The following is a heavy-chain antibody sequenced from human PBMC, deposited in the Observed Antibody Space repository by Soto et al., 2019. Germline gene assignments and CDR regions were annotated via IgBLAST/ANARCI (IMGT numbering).Heavy chain of an antibody. D-gene: IGHD6-19*01. CDR3: ESSGDPVNSSGWYYFDY. V-gene: IGHV1-45*02. CDR1: GYTFTYRY. Sequence: SVKVSCKASGYTFTYRYLHWVRQAPGQALEWMGWITPFNGNTNYAQKFQDRVTITRDRSMSTAYMELSSLRSEDTAMYYCESSGDPVNSSGWYYFDYWGQGTLVTVSS. CDR2: ITPFNGNT. J-gene: IGHJ4*02.